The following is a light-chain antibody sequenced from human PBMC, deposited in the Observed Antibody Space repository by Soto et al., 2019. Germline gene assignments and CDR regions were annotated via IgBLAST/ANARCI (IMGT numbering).Light chain of an antibody. J-gene: IGKJ4*01. Sequence: EVVMTQSPATLSVSPGERATLSCRASRGIGSTLAWYQQKPDQTPRLLIYDTSTRATGVPGRFIGSRSGTEFTLTITSLQSEDFAIYYCQHYVTWPLAFGGGTRVENK. CDR2: DTS. CDR1: RGIGST. V-gene: IGKV3-15*01. CDR3: QHYVTWPLA.